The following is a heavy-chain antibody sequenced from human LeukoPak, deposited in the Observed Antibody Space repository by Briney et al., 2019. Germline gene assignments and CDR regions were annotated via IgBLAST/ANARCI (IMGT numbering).Heavy chain of an antibody. Sequence: PSETLSLTCTVSGYSISSGYYWGWIRQPPGKGLEWIGSIYHSGSTYYNPSLKSRVTISVDTSKNQFSLKLSSVTAADTAVYYCARGTTGYSSRFGFDYWGQGILVTVSS. V-gene: IGHV4-38-2*02. CDR1: GYSISSGYY. CDR2: IYHSGST. CDR3: ARGTTGYSSRFGFDY. J-gene: IGHJ4*02. D-gene: IGHD6-13*01.